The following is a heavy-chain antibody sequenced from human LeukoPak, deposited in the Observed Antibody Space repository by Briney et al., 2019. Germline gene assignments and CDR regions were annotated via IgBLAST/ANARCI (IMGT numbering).Heavy chain of an antibody. CDR2: VYYSGST. V-gene: IGHV4-59*01. CDR3: ARFGAAAGTDY. CDR1: GASITSYY. J-gene: IGHJ4*02. Sequence: PSETLSLTCTVSGASITSYYWTWIRQPPGKGLEWIGYVYYSGSTNYNPSLKSRVTISVDTSKNQFSLKLPSMTAADTAVYYCARFGAAAGTDYWGQGTLVTVSS. D-gene: IGHD6-13*01.